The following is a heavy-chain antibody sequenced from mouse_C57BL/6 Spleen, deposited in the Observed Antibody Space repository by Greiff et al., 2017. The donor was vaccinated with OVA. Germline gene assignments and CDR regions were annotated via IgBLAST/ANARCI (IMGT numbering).Heavy chain of an antibody. Sequence: EVQLVESGGGLVKPGGSLKLSCAASGFTFSDYGMHWVRQAPEKGLEWVAYISSGSSTIYYADTVKGRFTISRDNAKKTLFLQMTSLRSEDTAMYYCARRFTTVVEDWYFDVWGTGTTVTVSS. CDR3: ARRFTTVVEDWYFDV. CDR1: GFTFSDYG. D-gene: IGHD1-1*01. CDR2: ISSGSSTI. V-gene: IGHV5-17*01. J-gene: IGHJ1*03.